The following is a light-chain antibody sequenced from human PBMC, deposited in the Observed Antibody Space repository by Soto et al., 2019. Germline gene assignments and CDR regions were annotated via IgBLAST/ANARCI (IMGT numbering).Light chain of an antibody. CDR3: QKYNNWPRT. V-gene: IGKV3-15*01. Sequence: IVMTQSPATLSVSPGERATLSGRASQNIYSNVAWYQQRPGQAPRLLIYRASTRAPGIPARFSGSGSGTEFTLTISSLQSEEFALYYCQKYNNWPRTCGQGNKV. J-gene: IGKJ1*01. CDR1: QNIYSN. CDR2: RAS.